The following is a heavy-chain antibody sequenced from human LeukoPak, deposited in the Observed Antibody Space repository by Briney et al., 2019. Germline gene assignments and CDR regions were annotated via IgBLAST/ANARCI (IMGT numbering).Heavy chain of an antibody. J-gene: IGHJ6*02. CDR2: ISAYNGTT. Sequence: GASVKVSCKASGYTFTSYGISWVRQAPGQGLEWMGWISAYNGTTNYAQKLQGRVTMTTDTSTSTAYMELRSLRSDDTAVYYCARERYCSSTSCYTGTYYYGMDVWGQGTTVTVSS. CDR1: GYTFTSYG. V-gene: IGHV1-18*01. D-gene: IGHD2-2*02. CDR3: ARERYCSSTSCYTGTYYYGMDV.